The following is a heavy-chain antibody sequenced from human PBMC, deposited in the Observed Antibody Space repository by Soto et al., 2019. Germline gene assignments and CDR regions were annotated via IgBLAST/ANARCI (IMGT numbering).Heavy chain of an antibody. D-gene: IGHD2-2*01. V-gene: IGHV3-7*01. Sequence: GESLRLSCAASGFSISDYWMSWVRQAPGKGLEWVANIKRDGSEKYYVDSVKGRFTISRDNAKNSLYLQMNSLRADDTAVYYCARDRDLAVPAAVIYFDSWGQGTLVTVSS. CDR2: IKRDGSEK. CDR1: GFSISDYW. CDR3: ARDRDLAVPAAVIYFDS. J-gene: IGHJ4*02.